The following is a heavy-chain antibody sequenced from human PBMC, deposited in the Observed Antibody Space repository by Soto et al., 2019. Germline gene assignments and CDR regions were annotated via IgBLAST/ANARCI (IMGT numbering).Heavy chain of an antibody. Sequence: VQLVESGGGVVQPGRSLRLSCAASGFTFSSYGMHWVRQAPGKGLEWVAVISYDGSNKYYGDSVKGRFTISRDNSKNTLYLQKHSLRAEDTAVYYCAKTLRTNPFHIWGQGTMVTVSS. CDR3: AKTLRTNPFHI. CDR2: ISYDGSNK. D-gene: IGHD3-16*01. CDR1: GFTFSSYG. J-gene: IGHJ3*02. V-gene: IGHV3-30*18.